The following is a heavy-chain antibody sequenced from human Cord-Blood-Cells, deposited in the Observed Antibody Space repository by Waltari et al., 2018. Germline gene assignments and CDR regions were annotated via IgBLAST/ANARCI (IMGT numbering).Heavy chain of an antibody. V-gene: IGHV4-34*01. Sequence: QVHLQQWGPGLLTPSETLSLTCAVYGGSFPGYSRCCLRQPPGKGLEWIGEINHSGSTNYNPSLKSRVTISVDTSKNQFSLKLSSVTAADTAVYYCAGHGDGSSWFDLWGRGTLVTVSS. D-gene: IGHD6-13*01. CDR1: GGSFPGYS. CDR3: AGHGDGSSWFDL. CDR2: INHSGST. J-gene: IGHJ2*01.